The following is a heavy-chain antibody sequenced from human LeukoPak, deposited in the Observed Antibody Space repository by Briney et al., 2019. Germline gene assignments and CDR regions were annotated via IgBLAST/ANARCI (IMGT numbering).Heavy chain of an antibody. CDR2: IYYSGST. J-gene: IGHJ6*02. CDR1: GGSISSYY. Sequence: PSETLSLTCTVSGGSISSYYWSWIRQPPGKGLEWIGYIYYSGSTNYNPSLKSRVTISVDTSKNQFSLKLSSVTAADTAVYYCARVGTMVRGSPYYYYYGMDVWGQGTTVTVSS. D-gene: IGHD3-10*01. V-gene: IGHV4-59*08. CDR3: ARVGTMVRGSPYYYYYGMDV.